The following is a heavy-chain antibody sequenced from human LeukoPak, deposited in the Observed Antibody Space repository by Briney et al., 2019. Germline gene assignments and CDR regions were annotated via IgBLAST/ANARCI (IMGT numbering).Heavy chain of an antibody. J-gene: IGHJ4*01. CDR2: IYSGGST. CDR3: ARGYSSGWYGCPFDY. D-gene: IGHD6-19*01. V-gene: IGHV3-53*01. Sequence: GGSLRLSCAASGFTVSSNYMSWVRQAPGKGLGWVSVIYSGGSTYYADSVKGRFTISRDNSKNTLYLQMNSLRAEDTAVYYCARGYSSGWYGCPFDYWGHGTLVTVSS. CDR1: GFTVSSNY.